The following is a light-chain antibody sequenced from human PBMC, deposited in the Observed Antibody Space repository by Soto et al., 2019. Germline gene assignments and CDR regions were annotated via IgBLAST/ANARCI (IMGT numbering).Light chain of an antibody. CDR3: QQYGSSPLT. CDR1: QAVNTR. V-gene: IGKV3D-11*03. J-gene: IGKJ4*01. Sequence: EIVLTQSPATLSSFPGDRVTLSCRASQAVNTRLAWYQHKPGQAPRLLIYLTSNRAAGIPARFSGSGSETDFTLTISDVEPEDFAVYYCQQYGSSPLTFGGGTKVDTK. CDR2: LTS.